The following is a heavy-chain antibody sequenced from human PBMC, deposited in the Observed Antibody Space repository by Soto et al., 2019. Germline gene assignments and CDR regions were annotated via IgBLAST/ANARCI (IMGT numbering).Heavy chain of an antibody. CDR3: AKDLREWWFGESNYYYAMDV. D-gene: IGHD3-10*01. CDR2: ISYDGSKK. J-gene: IGHJ6*02. CDR1: GFTFSSYG. V-gene: IGHV3-30*18. Sequence: GGSLRLSCAASGFTFSSYGMHWVRQAPGKGLEWVAVISYDGSKKNYADYLKGRVTMTRDNSKNTVYLQMNSLRAEDTAVYYCAKDLREWWFGESNYYYAMDVWGQGTTVTVSS.